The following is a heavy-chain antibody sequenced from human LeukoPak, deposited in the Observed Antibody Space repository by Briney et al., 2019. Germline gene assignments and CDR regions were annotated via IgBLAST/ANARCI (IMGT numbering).Heavy chain of an antibody. CDR3: ARSYGGNRWHGFDI. D-gene: IGHD4-23*01. Sequence: SETLSLTCTASGGSISSSSYYWGWIRQPPGKGLEWIGSIYYSGSTYYNPSLKSRVTISVDTSKNQFSLKLSSVTAADTAVYYCARSYGGNRWHGFDIWGQGTMVTVSS. V-gene: IGHV4-39*07. J-gene: IGHJ3*02. CDR2: IYYSGST. CDR1: GGSISSSSYY.